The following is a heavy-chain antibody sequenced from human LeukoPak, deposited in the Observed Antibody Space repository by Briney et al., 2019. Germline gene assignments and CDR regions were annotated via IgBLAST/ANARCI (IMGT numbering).Heavy chain of an antibody. CDR1: GDSISSSSFY. J-gene: IGHJ5*02. CDR2: VHYSGSI. V-gene: IGHV4-39*01. Sequence: SETLSLTCTVSGDSISSSSFYWAWIRQPPGKGLEWIGSVHYSGSIYYNPSLKSRATLSLDTSKNQFSLNLGSVTAADTAVYYCARQEIGLRSFDPWGQGTLVTVSS. CDR3: ARQEIGLRSFDP. D-gene: IGHD3/OR15-3a*01.